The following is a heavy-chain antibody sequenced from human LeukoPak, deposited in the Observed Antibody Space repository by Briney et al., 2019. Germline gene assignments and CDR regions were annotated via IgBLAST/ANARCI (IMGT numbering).Heavy chain of an antibody. CDR3: ARDVSLDYYDSSGYTRMYYFDY. Sequence: PSETLSLTCTVSGGSISSGGYYWSWIRQHPGKGLEWIGYIYYSGSTYYNPSLKSRVTISVDTSKNQFSLKLSSVTAADTAVYYCARDVSLDYYDSSGYTRMYYFDYWGQGTLVTVSS. CDR1: GGSISSGGYY. J-gene: IGHJ4*02. V-gene: IGHV4-31*03. D-gene: IGHD3-22*01. CDR2: IYYSGST.